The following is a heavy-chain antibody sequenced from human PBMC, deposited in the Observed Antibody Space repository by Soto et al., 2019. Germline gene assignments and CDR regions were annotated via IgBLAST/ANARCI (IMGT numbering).Heavy chain of an antibody. CDR3: AKFFVAGTRGYFDS. Sequence: GGSLRLSCTASGFIFSSYAMSWVRQAPGKGLEWVSAISASGDNAYYADSVKGRFTISRDRSKSLYLQMKSLRAEDTAIYYCAKFFVAGTRGYFDSWGQGALVTVSS. CDR1: GFIFSSYA. D-gene: IGHD6-19*01. J-gene: IGHJ4*02. V-gene: IGHV3-23*01. CDR2: ISASGDNA.